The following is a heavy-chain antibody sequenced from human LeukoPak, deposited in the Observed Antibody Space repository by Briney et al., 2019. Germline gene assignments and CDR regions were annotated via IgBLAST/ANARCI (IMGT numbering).Heavy chain of an antibody. CDR1: GGSISSYY. J-gene: IGHJ6*02. CDR2: IYTSGST. D-gene: IGHD3-22*01. CDR3: ARVVYYDSSGYYFVGYYGMDV. V-gene: IGHV4-4*07. Sequence: SETLSLTCTVSGGSISSYYWSWIRQPAGKGLEWIGRIYTSGSTNYNPSLKSRVTMSVDTSKNQFSLKLNSVTAADTAVYYCARVVYYDSSGYYFVGYYGMDVWGQGTTVTVSS.